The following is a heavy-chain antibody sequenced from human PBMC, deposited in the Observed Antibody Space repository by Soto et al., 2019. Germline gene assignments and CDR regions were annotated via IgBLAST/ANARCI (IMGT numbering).Heavy chain of an antibody. J-gene: IGHJ4*02. V-gene: IGHV3-23*01. CDR2: ISGSGGST. CDR1: GFTFSSYA. D-gene: IGHD3-3*01. CDR3: AFRRVTIFGVVIEP. Sequence: TGGSLRLSCAASGFTFSSYAMSWVRQTPGKGLEWVSAISGSGGSTYYADSVKGRFTISRDNSKNTLYLQMNSLRAEDTAVYYCAFRRVTIFGVVIEPWGQGTLVTVSS.